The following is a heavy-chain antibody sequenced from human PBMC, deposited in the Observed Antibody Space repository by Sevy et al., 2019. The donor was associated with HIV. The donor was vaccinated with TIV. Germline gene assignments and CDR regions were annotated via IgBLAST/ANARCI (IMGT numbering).Heavy chain of an antibody. D-gene: IGHD1-26*01. V-gene: IGHV3-30*18. J-gene: IGHJ4*02. Sequence: GGSLRLSCEASGFPFSTYGMHWVRQAPGKGLEWVAVISYDGSNNYYADSVKGRFPISRDNSKNTLYLQMNSLRAEDTAVYYCAKVTLPLVGAYYFDYWGQGTLVTVSS. CDR1: GFPFSTYG. CDR2: ISYDGSNN. CDR3: AKVTLPLVGAYYFDY.